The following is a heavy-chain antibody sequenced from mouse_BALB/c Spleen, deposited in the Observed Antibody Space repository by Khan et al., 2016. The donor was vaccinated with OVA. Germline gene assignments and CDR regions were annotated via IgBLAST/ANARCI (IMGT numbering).Heavy chain of an antibody. J-gene: IGHJ3*01. D-gene: IGHD3-1*01. CDR3: ARGGSSGPAWFAY. CDR2: IRYDGDS. Sequence: EVQLQESGPGLVKPSQSLSLTCSVTGYSITSGYFWNWIRQFPGNKLEWMGYIRYDGDSNYNPSLKNRISITRDPSTNQFFLKLNSVTPEDTATVYCARGGSSGPAWFAYWGQGTLVTVSP. V-gene: IGHV3-6*01. CDR1: GYSITSGYF.